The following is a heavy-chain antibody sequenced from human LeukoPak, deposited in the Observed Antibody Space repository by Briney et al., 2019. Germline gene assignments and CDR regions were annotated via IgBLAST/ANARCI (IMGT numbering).Heavy chain of an antibody. CDR3: ARDRIPGDCSSTRCPHAFDI. Sequence: GGSLRLSCADSGFTFSDYYMSWIRQAPGKGLEWVSYISSSGSIIYYADSVKGRFIISRDNAKNSLYLQMNSLRAEDTAVYYCARDRIPGDCSSTRCPHAFDIWGQGTMVTVSS. CDR2: ISSSGSII. V-gene: IGHV3-11*01. CDR1: GFTFSDYY. J-gene: IGHJ3*02. D-gene: IGHD2-2*01.